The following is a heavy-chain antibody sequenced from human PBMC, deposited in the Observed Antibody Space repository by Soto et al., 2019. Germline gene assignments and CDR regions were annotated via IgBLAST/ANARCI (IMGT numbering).Heavy chain of an antibody. J-gene: IGHJ4*02. CDR3: ARGPGASGTYHYFFDY. V-gene: IGHV4-59*01. D-gene: IGHD3-10*01. CDR1: GGSLSSYW. Sequence: NPSETLSLTCTVSGGSLSSYWWSWIRQAPGKGLEWIGYIYYTGSTNYNPSLKSRVTISLDASKNQFSLKLNSATAADTAVYYCARGPGASGTYHYFFDYWGPGTLVTVSS. CDR2: IYYTGST.